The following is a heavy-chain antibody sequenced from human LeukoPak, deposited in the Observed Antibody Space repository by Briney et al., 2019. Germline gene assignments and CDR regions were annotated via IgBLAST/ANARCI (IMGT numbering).Heavy chain of an antibody. J-gene: IGHJ5*02. CDR3: ARYGDYGDWFDP. CDR1: GFTFSSYS. D-gene: IGHD4-17*01. Sequence: GGSLRLSCAASGFTFSSYSMNWVRQAPGKGLEWVSSISSSSSYIYYADSVKGRFTISRDNAKNSLYLQMDSLRAEDTAVYYCARYGDYGDWFDPWGQGTLVTVSS. V-gene: IGHV3-21*01. CDR2: ISSSSSYI.